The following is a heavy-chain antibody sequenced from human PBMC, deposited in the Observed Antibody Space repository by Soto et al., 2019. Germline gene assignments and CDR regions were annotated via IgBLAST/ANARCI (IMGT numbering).Heavy chain of an antibody. CDR1: GGTFSSYA. CDR2: IIPIFGTA. V-gene: IGHV1-69*01. CDR3: VGGSYLEYLCYYYYGMDV. D-gene: IGHD3-10*01. Sequence: QVQPVQSGAEVKKPGSSVKVSCKASGGTFSSYAISWVRQAPGQGREWMGGIIPIFGTAKYAQKFQGRVTITADDPTSTGYMELSSLRAEDTAVYYCVGGSYLEYLCYYYYGMDVWGRGTTVTAS. J-gene: IGHJ6*02.